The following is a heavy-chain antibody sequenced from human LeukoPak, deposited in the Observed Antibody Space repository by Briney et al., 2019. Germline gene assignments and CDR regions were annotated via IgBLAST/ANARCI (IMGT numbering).Heavy chain of an antibody. Sequence: PSETLSLTCTVSGGSISSSSYYWGWIRQPPGKGLEWIGSIYYSGSAYYNPSLKSRLTISVDTSKNQFSLKLSSVTVADTAVYYCARHSYTGTMATYYFDYWGQGTLVTVSS. D-gene: IGHD1-7*01. CDR1: GGSISSSSYY. CDR3: ARHSYTGTMATYYFDY. CDR2: IYYSGSA. V-gene: IGHV4-39*01. J-gene: IGHJ4*02.